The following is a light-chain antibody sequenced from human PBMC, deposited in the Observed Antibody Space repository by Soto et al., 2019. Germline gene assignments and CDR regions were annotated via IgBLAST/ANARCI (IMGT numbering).Light chain of an antibody. V-gene: IGKV3-15*01. Sequence: EIVMTQSPATLSVSPVERATLSCMASQGVSDNLAWYQQKPGQAPRLLIYGASTRATGIPARFSGSGSGTEFTLTISSLQSEDFAVYYCQQYDNWPLTFGGGTKVDIK. CDR3: QQYDNWPLT. CDR1: QGVSDN. J-gene: IGKJ4*01. CDR2: GAS.